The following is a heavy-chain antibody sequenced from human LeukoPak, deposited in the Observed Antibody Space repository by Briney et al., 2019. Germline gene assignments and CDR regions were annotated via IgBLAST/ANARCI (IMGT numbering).Heavy chain of an antibody. CDR3: ARGLAAAGWFDP. CDR2: IYSGGST. V-gene: IGHV3-66*01. CDR1: GFTVRSNS. J-gene: IGHJ5*02. D-gene: IGHD6-13*01. Sequence: PGGSLRLSCAASGFTVRSNSMSWVRQAPGKGLEWVSVIYSGGSTDYADSVKGRFTISRDNSKNTLYLQMNSRRAEDTAVYYCARGLAAAGWFDPWGQGTLVTVSS.